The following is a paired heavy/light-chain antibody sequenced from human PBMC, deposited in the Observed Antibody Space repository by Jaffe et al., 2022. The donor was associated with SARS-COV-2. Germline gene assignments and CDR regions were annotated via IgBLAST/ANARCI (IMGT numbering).Heavy chain of an antibody. CDR1: AFNFSSYG. V-gene: IGHV3-33*01. D-gene: IGHD2-21*02. CDR3: AREACGGDCHPWIWYFDL. Sequence: QVQLVESGGGVVQPGRSLRLSCAASAFNFSSYGMHWVRQAPGKGLEWVAVIWFDGNKKYYADSVKGRFTISRDNSKNTLYLRLNSLRAEDTAVYYCAREACGGDCHPWIWYFDLWGSGTLVTVSS. J-gene: IGHJ2*01. CDR2: IWFDGNKK.
Light chain of an antibody. V-gene: IGKV1-5*03. CDR1: QSISSW. CDR2: KAS. CDR3: QQYNSYSYT. J-gene: IGKJ2*01. Sequence: DIQMTQSPSTLSASVGDRVTITCRASQSISSWLAWYQQKPGKAPKLLIYKASNLESGVPSRFSGSGSGTEFTLTISSLQPDDFATYYCQQYNSYSYTFGQGTKLEIK.